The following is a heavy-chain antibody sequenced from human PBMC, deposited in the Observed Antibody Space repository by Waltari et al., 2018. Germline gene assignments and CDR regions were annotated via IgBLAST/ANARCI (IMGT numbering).Heavy chain of an antibody. Sequence: EVQLLESGGGLVQPGGSLRLSCEASGFKFSSYGMSWVRQAPGKGVGWVAVISDSGGTKYYADSVKGRFTISRDNSKNTLQMQMNSLTAEDTAVYYCVKGALSAKKFDGWGQGILVTVSS. CDR1: GFKFSSYG. CDR3: VKGALSAKKFDG. CDR2: ISDSGGTK. J-gene: IGHJ4*02. D-gene: IGHD6-19*01. V-gene: IGHV3-23*01.